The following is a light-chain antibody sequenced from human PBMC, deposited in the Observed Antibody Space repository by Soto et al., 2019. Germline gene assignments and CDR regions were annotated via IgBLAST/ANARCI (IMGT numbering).Light chain of an antibody. CDR1: QTVLYRSKNKNY. V-gene: IGKV4-1*01. J-gene: IGKJ3*01. CDR3: QQYYSSPFT. CDR2: WAS. Sequence: DIVMTQSPASLAVSLGERATINCKSSQTVLYRSKNKNYLAWYQQKPGQPPKLLIYWASTRESGVPDRFSGSGSGTDFTLTISSLQAEDVAVYYCQQYYSSPFTFGPGTKVEIK.